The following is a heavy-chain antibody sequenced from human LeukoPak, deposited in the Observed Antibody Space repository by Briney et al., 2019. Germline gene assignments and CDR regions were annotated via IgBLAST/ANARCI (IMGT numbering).Heavy chain of an antibody. CDR1: GFTFSSYG. Sequence: GGSLRLSCAASGFTFSSYGMHWVRQAPGKGLEWVAFIQNDGSNKYYADSVKGRFTISRDNSKNTVYLQMNSLRAEDTAVYYCAIHDYLAVWGQGTLVTVSS. J-gene: IGHJ4*02. V-gene: IGHV3-30*02. CDR2: IQNDGSNK. CDR3: AIHDYLAV. D-gene: IGHD4-11*01.